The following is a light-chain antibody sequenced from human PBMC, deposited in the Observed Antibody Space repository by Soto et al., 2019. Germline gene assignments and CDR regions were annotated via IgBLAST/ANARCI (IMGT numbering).Light chain of an antibody. Sequence: QSALTQPASVSGSPGQSITISCTGTSSDVGSYNLVSWYQQHPGKAPKLMIYEGSKRPSGVSNRFSGSKSGNTASLTISGLQAEDEADDDCCSYAGSSTFTGVFGGGTKLTVL. CDR3: CSYAGSSTFTGV. J-gene: IGLJ2*01. V-gene: IGLV2-23*03. CDR1: SSDVGSYNL. CDR2: EGS.